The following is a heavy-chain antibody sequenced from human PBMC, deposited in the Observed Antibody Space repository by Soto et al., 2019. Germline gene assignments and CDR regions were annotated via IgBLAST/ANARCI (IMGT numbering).Heavy chain of an antibody. Sequence: ASVKVSCKASGFTFTSSAVQWVRQARGQRLEWIGWIVVGSGNTNYTQKFQERVTITRDMSTSTAYMELSSLRSEDTAVYYCAADGRPPSGMDVWGQGTTVTVSS. CDR2: IVVGSGNT. CDR3: AADGRPPSGMDV. V-gene: IGHV1-58*01. CDR1: GFTFTSSA. J-gene: IGHJ6*02.